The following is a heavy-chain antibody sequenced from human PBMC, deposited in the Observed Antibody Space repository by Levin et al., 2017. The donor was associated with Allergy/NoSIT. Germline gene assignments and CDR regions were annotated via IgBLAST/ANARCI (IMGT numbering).Heavy chain of an antibody. CDR2: IYYSGST. V-gene: IGHV4-31*03. Sequence: SQTLSLTCTVSGGSISSGGYYWSWIRQHPGKGLEWIGYIYYSGSTYYNPSLKSRVTISVDTSKNQFSLKLSSVTAADTAVYYCARDRDKITGIADAFDIWGQGTMVTVSS. CDR1: GGSISSGGYY. D-gene: IGHD3-10*01. J-gene: IGHJ3*02. CDR3: ARDRDKITGIADAFDI.